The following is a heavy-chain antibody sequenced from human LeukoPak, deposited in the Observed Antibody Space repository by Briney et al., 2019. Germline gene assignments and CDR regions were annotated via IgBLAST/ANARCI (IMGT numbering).Heavy chain of an antibody. CDR2: IDPKTGGT. CDR3: TVLSDGDAFDI. J-gene: IGHJ3*02. Sequence: GASVNVSCKASGYTFTVYYMHWVRQAPGQGLEWLGRIDPKTGGTKYAQKFQGRVTMTRDTSSSTAYMDLSSLRSDDTAVYFCTVLSDGDAFDIWGQGTLVTVSS. CDR1: GYTFTVYY. V-gene: IGHV1-2*06. D-gene: IGHD6-6*01.